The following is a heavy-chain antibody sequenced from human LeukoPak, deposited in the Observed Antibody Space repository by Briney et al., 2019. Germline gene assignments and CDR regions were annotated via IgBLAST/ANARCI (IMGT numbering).Heavy chain of an antibody. CDR1: GGFIGMSSYY. V-gene: IGHV4-39*07. D-gene: IGHD5-18*01. J-gene: IGHJ4*02. Sequence: SETRSLTCTVAGGFIGMSSYYWGWLREPPGKGLEWFGSIYYSGSTYYNPSLKSRVTISVDTSKKQFSLKLSSVTAADTAVYYCVREARGYTYGPYFDYWGQGTLVTVSS. CDR3: VREARGYTYGPYFDY. CDR2: IYYSGST.